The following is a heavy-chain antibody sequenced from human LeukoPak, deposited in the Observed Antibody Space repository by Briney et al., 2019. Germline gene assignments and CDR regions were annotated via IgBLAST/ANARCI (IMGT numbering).Heavy chain of an antibody. Sequence: GGSLRLSCAASGFTFSSYWMSWVRQAPGKGLEWVATIKQDGSEKYYVDSVKGRFTISRDNAKNSLYLQVNSLRAEDTAIYYCARVESGFYCSSTTCYEGYYYYYMDVWGKGTTVTVSS. D-gene: IGHD2-2*01. V-gene: IGHV3-7*01. CDR1: GFTFSSYW. CDR2: IKQDGSEK. J-gene: IGHJ6*03. CDR3: ARVESGFYCSSTTCYEGYYYYYMDV.